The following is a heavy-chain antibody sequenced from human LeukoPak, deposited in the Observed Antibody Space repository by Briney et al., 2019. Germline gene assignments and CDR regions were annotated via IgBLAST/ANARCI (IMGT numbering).Heavy chain of an antibody. CDR3: AKAVNFDWLPNDY. CDR1: GFPFCSYA. Sequence: GGVLRLSCAASGFPFCSYAMNGVRPAPGEGLEWASGISGSGGSRYYADSVKGRFTISRDNSKNTLYLQMNSLRAEDTAVYYCAKAVNFDWLPNDYWGQGTLVTVSS. J-gene: IGHJ4*02. CDR2: ISGSGGSR. V-gene: IGHV3-23*01. D-gene: IGHD3-9*01.